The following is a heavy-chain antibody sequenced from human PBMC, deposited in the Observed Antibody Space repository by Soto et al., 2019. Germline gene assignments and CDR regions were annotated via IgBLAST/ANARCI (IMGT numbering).Heavy chain of an antibody. V-gene: IGHV3-30*18. D-gene: IGHD6-13*01. Sequence: QVQLVESGGGVVQPGGSLRLSCAASGFTFSNYGMHWVRQAPGKGPEWVAVISDDGNYKYYAESVKGRFTISRENSKNTLYLQLNSLRAEDTAVYFCAKGAYPGRAAPDRLAFDIWGQGTMVTVSS. CDR1: GFTFSNYG. CDR3: AKGAYPGRAAPDRLAFDI. CDR2: ISDDGNYK. J-gene: IGHJ3*02.